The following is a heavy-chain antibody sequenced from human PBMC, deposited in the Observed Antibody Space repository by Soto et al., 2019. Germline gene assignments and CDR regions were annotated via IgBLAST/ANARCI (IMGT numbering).Heavy chain of an antibody. CDR2: AGVMSQGYTT. J-gene: IGHJ5*02. D-gene: IGHD2-8*01. V-gene: IGHV3-73*02. CDR3: VGPNWFGP. CDR1: EFTLSDSG. Sequence: EVLLVESGGGLVQPGGSLKLSCAVSEFTLSDSGIHWVRQASGKGLEWVGRAGVMSQGYTTRYTESLKGRFTISRDDSKNMAYLQMDTLKTDGMAVYDGVGPNWFGPWGQGTLVTVSS.